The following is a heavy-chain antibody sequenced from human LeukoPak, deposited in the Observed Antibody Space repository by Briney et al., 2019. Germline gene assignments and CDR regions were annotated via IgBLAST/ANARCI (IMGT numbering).Heavy chain of an antibody. D-gene: IGHD3-10*01. J-gene: IGHJ4*02. CDR3: SPTRGGNYHWDY. V-gene: IGHV5-51*01. CDR1: VYSFTSYG. CDR2: MYPLNSDI. Sequence: GESLKISCQGYVYSFTSYGLGWVRQMPGKGLEWMGIMYPLNSDIRYKPSFEGQVTMSADMSIKTAYLQWSSLKASDTAIYYCSPTRGGNYHWDYWGEGTLVTVSS.